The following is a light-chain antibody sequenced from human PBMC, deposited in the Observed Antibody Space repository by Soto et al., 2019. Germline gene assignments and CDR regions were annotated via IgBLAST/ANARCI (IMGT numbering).Light chain of an antibody. V-gene: IGKV1-16*01. CDR3: LQYKSYPYA. CDR2: DAS. J-gene: IGKJ2*01. Sequence: DIQMTQSPSSLSASVGGRVTIACRASQGIAYSLAWFQLKPGKAPKSLIYDASSLHSGVPSRFSGEGSGTDFTLTINNLQPEDFATYYCLQYKSYPYAFGQGTNLEIK. CDR1: QGIAYS.